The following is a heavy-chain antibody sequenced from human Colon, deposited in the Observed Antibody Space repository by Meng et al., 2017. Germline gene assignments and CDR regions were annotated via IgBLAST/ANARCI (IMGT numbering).Heavy chain of an antibody. CDR3: ASSSGWWRLDS. V-gene: IGHV4-4*02. Sequence: QVQLQESGPGLVKPSGTLSLTCAVSGISISSATYWRWVRQPPGKGLEWIGESYHSGSTNYNPSLKSRVTISVDKSKNQFSLILTSVTAADTAVYYCASSSGWWRLDSWGQGTLVTVSS. CDR1: GISISSATY. J-gene: IGHJ4*02. CDR2: SYHSGST. D-gene: IGHD6-19*01.